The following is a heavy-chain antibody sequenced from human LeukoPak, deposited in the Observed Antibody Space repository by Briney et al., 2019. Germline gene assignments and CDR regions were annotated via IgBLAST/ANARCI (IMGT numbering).Heavy chain of an antibody. Sequence: PSETLSLTCAVYGGSFSGYYWSWIRQPPGKGLEWIGEINHSGSTNYNPSLKSRVTISVDTSKNQFSLKLSSVTAADTAVYYCARGIADDYWGQGTLVTVSS. CDR1: GGSFSGYY. CDR2: INHSGST. J-gene: IGHJ4*02. D-gene: IGHD6-13*01. V-gene: IGHV4-34*01. CDR3: ARGIADDY.